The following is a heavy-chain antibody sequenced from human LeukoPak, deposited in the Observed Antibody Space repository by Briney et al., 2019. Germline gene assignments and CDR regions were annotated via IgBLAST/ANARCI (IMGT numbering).Heavy chain of an antibody. Sequence: SVKVSCKASGGTFSSYAISWVRQAPGQGLEWMGRIIPILGIANYAQKFQGRVTITADKSTSTAYMELSSLRSEDTAVYYCARALYGDYGAFDIWGQGTMVTVSS. V-gene: IGHV1-69*04. D-gene: IGHD4-17*01. CDR1: GGTFSSYA. CDR2: IIPILGIA. CDR3: ARALYGDYGAFDI. J-gene: IGHJ3*02.